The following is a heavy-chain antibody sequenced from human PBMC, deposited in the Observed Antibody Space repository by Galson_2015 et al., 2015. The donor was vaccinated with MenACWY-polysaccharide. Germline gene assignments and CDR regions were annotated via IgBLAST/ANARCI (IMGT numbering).Heavy chain of an antibody. J-gene: IGHJ4*02. CDR2: IQYDGGKE. V-gene: IGHV3-30*02. CDR3: AKDYDYGDYAIDY. D-gene: IGHD4-17*01. CDR1: GFNFRSYG. Sequence: SLRLSCAASGFNFRSYGIHWVRQAPGKGLEWVTFIQYDGGKEYYSDSVKGRFTISRDNSKNTVYLQMSSLRAEDTAVYYCAKDYDYGDYAIDYWGQGTLVTVSS.